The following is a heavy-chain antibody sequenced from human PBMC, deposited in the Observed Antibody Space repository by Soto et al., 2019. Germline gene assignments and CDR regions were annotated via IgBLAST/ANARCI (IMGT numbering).Heavy chain of an antibody. V-gene: IGHV1-8*02. CDR1: GYTFTSYA. J-gene: IGHJ4*02. CDR2: MNPNSGNT. D-gene: IGHD3-22*01. Sequence: ASVKVSCKASGYTFTSYAMLWVRQAPGQRLEWMGWMNPNSGNTGYAQKFQGRVTMTRNTSISTAYMELSSLRSEDTAVYYCAKAYYYDSGGYYFHNVDYWGQG. CDR3: AKAYYYDSGGYYFHNVDY.